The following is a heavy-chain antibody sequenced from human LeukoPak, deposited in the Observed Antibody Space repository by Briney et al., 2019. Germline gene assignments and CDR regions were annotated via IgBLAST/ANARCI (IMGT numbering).Heavy chain of an antibody. Sequence: ASVKVSCKASGYTFTNYDINWVRQATGQRREWMGWMNPNSGNTGYAQELQGRVTMTRNSSISTAFMELSSLRSEDTAMYYCARGGTIYDSILEDAFDIWGQGTMVTVSS. V-gene: IGHV1-8*01. CDR2: MNPNSGNT. CDR1: GYTFTNYD. CDR3: ARGGTIYDSILEDAFDI. D-gene: IGHD3-22*01. J-gene: IGHJ3*02.